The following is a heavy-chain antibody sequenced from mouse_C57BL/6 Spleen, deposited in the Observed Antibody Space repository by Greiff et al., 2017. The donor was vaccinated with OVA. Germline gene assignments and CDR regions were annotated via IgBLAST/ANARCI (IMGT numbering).Heavy chain of an antibody. Sequence: VQLQQSGPELVKPGASVKISCKASGYSFTDYNMNWVKQSNGKSLEWIGVINPNYGTTSYNQKFKGKATLTVDQSSSTAYMQLNSLTSEDAAVYYCALDDYYGSSYYAMDYWGQGTSVTVSS. J-gene: IGHJ4*01. V-gene: IGHV1-39*01. CDR1: GYSFTDYN. CDR2: INPNYGTT. D-gene: IGHD1-1*01. CDR3: ALDDYYGSSYYAMDY.